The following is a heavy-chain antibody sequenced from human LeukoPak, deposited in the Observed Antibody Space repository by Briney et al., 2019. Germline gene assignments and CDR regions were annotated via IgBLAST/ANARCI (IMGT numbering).Heavy chain of an antibody. CDR1: GYTLTTYY. J-gene: IGHJ6*03. V-gene: IGHV1-46*01. CDR3: ARLMPGLSMDV. Sequence: ASVKVSCKASGYTLTTYYMHWVRQAPGQGLEWMGIINPSGGSTIYAQKFQGRVTMTRDMSTSTVYMELSSLRSEDTAVYYCARLMPGLSMDVWGKGTPVTVSS. CDR2: INPSGGST. D-gene: IGHD2-8*01.